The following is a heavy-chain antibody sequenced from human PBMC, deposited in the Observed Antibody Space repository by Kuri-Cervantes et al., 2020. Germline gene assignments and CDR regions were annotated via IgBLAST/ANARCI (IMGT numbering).Heavy chain of an antibody. Sequence: GESLKISCAASGFTFSSYDMHWVRQATGKGLEWVSAIGTAGDTYYPGSVKGRFTISRENAKNSLYLQMNSLRAEDTAVYYCARDGQPEILLWFGEAYYGMDVWGQGTTVTVSS. D-gene: IGHD3-10*01. CDR2: IGTAGDT. CDR3: ARDGQPEILLWFGEAYYGMDV. J-gene: IGHJ6*02. V-gene: IGHV3-13*01. CDR1: GFTFSSYD.